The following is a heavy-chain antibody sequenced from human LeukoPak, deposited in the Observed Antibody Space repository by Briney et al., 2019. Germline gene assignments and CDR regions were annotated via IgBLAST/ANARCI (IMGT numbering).Heavy chain of an antibody. D-gene: IGHD3-10*01. CDR3: ATYGSGSYPFDY. CDR1: GFTFSSYG. CDR2: ISYDGSNK. Sequence: PGGSLRLSCAASGFTFSSYGMHWVRQAPGKGLEWVAVISYDGSNKYYADSVKGRFTISRDNSKNTLYLQMNSLRAEDTAVYYCATYGSGSYPFDYWGQGTLVTVSS. J-gene: IGHJ4*02. V-gene: IGHV3-30*03.